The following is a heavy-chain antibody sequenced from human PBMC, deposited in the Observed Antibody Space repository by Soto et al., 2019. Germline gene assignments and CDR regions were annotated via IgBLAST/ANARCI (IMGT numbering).Heavy chain of an antibody. CDR3: AKEGDYIWGSYRYSAFDI. CDR1: GFTFSSYA. D-gene: IGHD3-16*02. CDR2: NSGSGGRT. V-gene: IGHV3-23*01. J-gene: IGHJ3*02. Sequence: GGSLRLSCAASGFTFSSYAIRWVRQAPGKGLEWVSANSGSGGRTYYAESVKGGFTISRDNSKNTLYLQMNSLRAEDTAVYYCAKEGDYIWGSYRYSAFDIWGQGTMVTVSS.